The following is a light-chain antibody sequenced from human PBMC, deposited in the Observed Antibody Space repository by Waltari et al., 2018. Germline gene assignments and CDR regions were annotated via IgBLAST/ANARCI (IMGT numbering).Light chain of an antibody. Sequence: DIQLTHSPSFLSASVGDRVPITSRASPGISSYLAWYQQKPGKPPKRLIYTASTLQSGVPSRFSGSGSGTELTLTISSLQPEDFATYYCQHLNSYPGTFGQGTKLEIK. CDR3: QHLNSYPGT. CDR2: TAS. CDR1: PGISSY. V-gene: IGKV1-9*01. J-gene: IGKJ2*02.